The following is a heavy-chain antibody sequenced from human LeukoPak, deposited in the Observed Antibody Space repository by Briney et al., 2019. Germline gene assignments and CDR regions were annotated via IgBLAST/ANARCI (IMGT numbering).Heavy chain of an antibody. D-gene: IGHD3-3*01. CDR1: GFTFSSYA. CDR2: ISGSGGST. J-gene: IGHJ3*02. CDR3: AKDLGIGDDFWSGYTYAFDI. V-gene: IGHV3-23*01. Sequence: GGSLRLSCAASGFTFSSYAMSWVRQAPGKGLEWVSAISGSGGSTYYADSVKGRFTISRDNSKNTLYLQMNSLRAEDTAVYYCAKDLGIGDDFWSGYTYAFDIWGQGTMVTVSS.